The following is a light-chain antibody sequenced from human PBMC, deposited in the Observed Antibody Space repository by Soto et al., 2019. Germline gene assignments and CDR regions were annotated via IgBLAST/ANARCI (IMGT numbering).Light chain of an antibody. CDR1: SSDVGGYNY. CDR3: SSYTSSSTLV. J-gene: IGLJ1*01. Sequence: QCALTQPASVSGSPGQSITISCTGTSSDVGGYNYVSWYQQHPGKAPKLMIYDVNNRPSGVSNRFSGSKSGNAASLTISGLQAEDEADYYCSSYTSSSTLVFGTGTKLTVL. V-gene: IGLV2-14*01. CDR2: DVN.